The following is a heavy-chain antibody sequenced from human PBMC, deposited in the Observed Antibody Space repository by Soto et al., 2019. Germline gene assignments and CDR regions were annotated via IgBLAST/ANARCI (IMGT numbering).Heavy chain of an antibody. J-gene: IGHJ4*02. CDR2: IGGYKGNT. D-gene: IGHD5-18*01. V-gene: IGHV1-18*01. CDR3: APHTLDTGMPSGY. CDR1: GYTFTNYG. Sequence: QVQLVPSGAEVREPGASVKVSCKASGYTFTNYGVSWVRQAPGQGLEWMGWIGGYKGNTNYAQKLQGRVTFITDTSTSTAYMVLRSLRSDDTAVYYCAPHTLDTGMPSGYWGQGTLVTVSS.